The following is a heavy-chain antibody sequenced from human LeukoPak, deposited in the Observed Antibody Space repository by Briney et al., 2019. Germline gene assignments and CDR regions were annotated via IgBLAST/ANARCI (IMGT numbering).Heavy chain of an antibody. Sequence: GGSLRLSCAASGFTFSTYAMHWVRQAPGKGLEWVAVISADGSNKFYADSVKGRFTISRDNAKNSLYLQMNSLRAEDTAVYYCARQTHCSSTSCYKYFDYWGQGTLVTVSS. D-gene: IGHD2-2*02. CDR1: GFTFSTYA. V-gene: IGHV3-30-3*01. J-gene: IGHJ4*02. CDR3: ARQTHCSSTSCYKYFDY. CDR2: ISADGSNK.